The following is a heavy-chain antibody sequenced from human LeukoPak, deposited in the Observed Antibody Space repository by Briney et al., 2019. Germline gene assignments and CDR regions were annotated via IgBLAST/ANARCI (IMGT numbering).Heavy chain of an antibody. Sequence: GGSLRLSCAASGFTFSSYWMHWVRQAPGKGLVWVSRINSDGSSTSYADSVKGRFTISRDNAKNTLYLQMNSLRAEDTAVYYCYGSGSYYDYYYYMDVWGKGTTVTVS. CDR2: INSDGSST. J-gene: IGHJ6*03. CDR3: YGSGSYYDYYYYMDV. D-gene: IGHD3-10*01. V-gene: IGHV3-74*01. CDR1: GFTFSSYW.